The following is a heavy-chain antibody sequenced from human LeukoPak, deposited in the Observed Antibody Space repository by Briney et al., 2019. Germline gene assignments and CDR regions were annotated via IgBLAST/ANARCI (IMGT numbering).Heavy chain of an antibody. CDR2: ISYDGSNK. CDR1: GFTFSSYA. J-gene: IGHJ4*02. CDR3: ARGEVVPEYYFDY. D-gene: IGHD2-2*01. V-gene: IGHV3-30-3*01. Sequence: GGSLRLSCAASGFTFSSYAVHWVRQAPGKGLEWVAVISYDGSNKYYADSVKGRFTISRDNSKNTLYLQMNSLRAEDTAVYYCARGEVVPEYYFDYWGQGTLVTVSS.